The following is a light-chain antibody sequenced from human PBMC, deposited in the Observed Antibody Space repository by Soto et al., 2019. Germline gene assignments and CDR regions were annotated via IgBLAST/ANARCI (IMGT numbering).Light chain of an antibody. CDR3: QHRSTWPPLFT. V-gene: IGKV3-11*01. CDR1: QSVSRY. J-gene: IGKJ3*01. Sequence: EIVLTQSPATLSLSPGERATLSCRASQSVSRYLAWYQQKPGQAPRLLIYDASNRATGIPARFSGSGSGTDFTLTISSLEPEDVAVYYCQHRSTWPPLFTFGPGTKVDIK. CDR2: DAS.